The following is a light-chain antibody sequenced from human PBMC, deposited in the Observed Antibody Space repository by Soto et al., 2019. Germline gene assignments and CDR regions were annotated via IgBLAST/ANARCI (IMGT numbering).Light chain of an antibody. J-gene: IGKJ3*01. CDR1: QSIGSN. V-gene: IGKV3-11*01. Sequence: EIVLTQSPATLSLSPGERATLSCRASQSIGSNLAWYQQKPGQAPRLLIYDASNRATGIPARFSGNGSGTDFTLTISSLEPEDFAVYYCQLRSNGPLFTFGPGTKVDVK. CDR3: QLRSNGPLFT. CDR2: DAS.